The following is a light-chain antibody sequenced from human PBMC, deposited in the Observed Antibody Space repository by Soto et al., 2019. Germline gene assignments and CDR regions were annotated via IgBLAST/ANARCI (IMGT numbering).Light chain of an antibody. CDR2: AAS. CDR1: QGISGW. J-gene: IGKJ4*01. Sequence: DIQMTQSPSSVSAAVGDIVTMTCRASQGISGWLAWYQQKPGKAPKFLIYAASSLQSGVPSRFSGTASGTEFTLTISSLQPEDFATYFCQQANSFPLTFGGGTKVDIK. V-gene: IGKV1D-12*01. CDR3: QQANSFPLT.